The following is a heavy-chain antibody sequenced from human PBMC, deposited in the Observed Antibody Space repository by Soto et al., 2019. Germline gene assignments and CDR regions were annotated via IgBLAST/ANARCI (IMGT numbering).Heavy chain of an antibody. CDR2: IWFDGSNK. CDR3: ARDRGGGASYYLDV. J-gene: IGHJ6*03. D-gene: IGHD3-10*01. V-gene: IGHV3-33*01. Sequence: GGSLRLSCAASGFTFSTYGMHWVRQAPGKGLEWVAIIWFDGSNKYYADSVKGRFTISRDNSKNTLYLQMNSLRAEDTAVYYCARDRGGGASYYLDVWGKGTTVTVSS. CDR1: GFTFSTYG.